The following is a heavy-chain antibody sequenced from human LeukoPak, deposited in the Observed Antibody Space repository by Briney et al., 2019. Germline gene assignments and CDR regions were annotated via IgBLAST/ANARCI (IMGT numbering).Heavy chain of an antibody. CDR3: ARGPPPDYYDSSGLEGY. V-gene: IGHV1-2*02. J-gene: IGHJ4*02. CDR2: INPNSGGT. Sequence: ASVKVSCKASGYTFTGYYMHWVRQAPGQGLEWMGWINPNSGGTNYAQKFQGRVTMTRDTSISTAYMELSRLRSDDTAVYYCARGPPPDYYDSSGLEGYWGQGTLVTVSS. D-gene: IGHD3-22*01. CDR1: GYTFTGYY.